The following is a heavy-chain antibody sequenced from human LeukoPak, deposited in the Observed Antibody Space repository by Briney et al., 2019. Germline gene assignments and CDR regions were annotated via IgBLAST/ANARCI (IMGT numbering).Heavy chain of an antibody. D-gene: IGHD6-13*01. Sequence: GRSLRLSCAASGFTFSSYSMNWVRQAPGKGLEWVSYISSSSSTIYYADSVKGRFTISRDNAKNSLYLQMNSLRAEDTAVYYCAREPRLRQQLVSNYYYGMDVWGQGTTVTVSS. CDR3: AREPRLRQQLVSNYYYGMDV. V-gene: IGHV3-48*04. CDR1: GFTFSSYS. CDR2: ISSSSSTI. J-gene: IGHJ6*02.